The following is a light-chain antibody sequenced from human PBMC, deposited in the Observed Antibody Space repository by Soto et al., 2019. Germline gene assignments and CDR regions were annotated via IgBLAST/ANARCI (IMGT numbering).Light chain of an antibody. CDR1: SGSVTTTYS. J-gene: IGLJ3*02. CDR2: STN. CDR3: ALYMGSGIWV. Sequence: QAVVTQEPSFSVSPGGTVTLTCGLSSGSVTTTYSPTWYQQTPGQAPRTLIYSTNTRSSGVPDRVSGSILGNKAALTIAGAQADDESDYYCALYMGSGIWVFGGGTKLTVL. V-gene: IGLV8-61*01.